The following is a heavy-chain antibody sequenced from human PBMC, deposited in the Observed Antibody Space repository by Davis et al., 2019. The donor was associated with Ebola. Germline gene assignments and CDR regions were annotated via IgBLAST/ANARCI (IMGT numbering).Heavy chain of an antibody. Sequence: PGRSLRLSCAASGFSLSSYSMNWVRQAPGKWLEWVASIGSISSYIYYADSVTGRLTISSDNAKKSPYLHMNSLRAEDTAVYYCARDKFYYDSSGYGYYYGMDVWGQGTTVTVSS. J-gene: IGHJ6*02. CDR2: IGSISSYI. CDR1: GFSLSSYS. CDR3: ARDKFYYDSSGYGYYYGMDV. V-gene: IGHV3-21*01. D-gene: IGHD3-22*01.